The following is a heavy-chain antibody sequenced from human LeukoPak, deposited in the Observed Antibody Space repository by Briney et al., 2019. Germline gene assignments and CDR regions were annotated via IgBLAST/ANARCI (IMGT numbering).Heavy chain of an antibody. CDR1: GGSFSGYY. CDR3: ARRGPYYYGSGSYYTDYMDV. J-gene: IGHJ6*03. Sequence: PSETLSLTRAVYGGSFSGYYWSWIRQPPGKGLEWIGEINHSGSTNYKSSLKSRVTISVDTSKNQFSLKLSSVTAADTPVYYCARRGPYYYGSGSYYTDYMDVWGKGTTVTISS. D-gene: IGHD3-10*01. CDR2: INHSGST. V-gene: IGHV4-34*01.